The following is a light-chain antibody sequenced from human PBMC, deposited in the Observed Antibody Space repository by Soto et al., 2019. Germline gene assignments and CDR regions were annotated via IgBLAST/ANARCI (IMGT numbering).Light chain of an antibody. V-gene: IGKV3-15*01. CDR3: QQYNNWPPWT. CDR2: DAS. J-gene: IGKJ1*01. Sequence: EIVMTQSSVTLSVTPGERATLSCRTSQTVSSNLAWYQQKPGQAPRLLIYDASTWATGIPARFSGSGSGTEFTLTISSLQSEDLAVYYCQQYNNWPPWTFGQGTKVDIK. CDR1: QTVSSN.